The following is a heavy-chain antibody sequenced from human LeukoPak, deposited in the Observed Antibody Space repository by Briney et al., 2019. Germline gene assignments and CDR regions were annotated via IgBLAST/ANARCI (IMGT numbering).Heavy chain of an antibody. CDR1: GFTFSTYS. CDR2: ISSTSSYI. J-gene: IGHJ4*02. CDR3: ARVADYSNSAHADY. Sequence: GGSLRLSCAASGFTFSTYSMNWVRQAPGKGLEWVSSISSTSSYIYYTDPLKGRFTISRDNAKNTLYLQMNSLRAEDTAVYYCARVADYSNSAHADYWGQGTLVTVSS. D-gene: IGHD4-11*01. V-gene: IGHV3-21*01.